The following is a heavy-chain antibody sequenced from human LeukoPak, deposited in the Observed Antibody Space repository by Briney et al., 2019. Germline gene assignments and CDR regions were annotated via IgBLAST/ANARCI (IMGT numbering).Heavy chain of an antibody. CDR3: ARDGSGSGDY. D-gene: IGHD2-15*01. CDR2: ISSSSSYI. J-gene: IGHJ4*02. V-gene: IGHV3-21*01. Sequence: KPGGSLRLSCAASGFTFNTYGMNWVRQAPGEGREWVSSISSSSSYIYYADSVKGRFTTSRDNAKNSLYLQMNSLGAEDTAVYYCARDGSGSGDYWGQGTLVTVSS. CDR1: GFTFNTYG.